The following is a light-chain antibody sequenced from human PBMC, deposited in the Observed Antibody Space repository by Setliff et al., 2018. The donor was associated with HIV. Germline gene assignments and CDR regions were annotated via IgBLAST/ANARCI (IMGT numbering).Light chain of an antibody. CDR3: NSYTSRGTVV. CDR2: EVS. CDR1: SSDVGAYNY. V-gene: IGLV2-14*01. Sequence: QSALAQPASVSGSPGQSITISCTGTSSDVGAYNYVSWYKQHPGKAPKLIIYEVSDRPSGVSNRFSGSKSGNTASLTISGLQAADEADYYCNSYTSRGTVVFGGGTKVTVL. J-gene: IGLJ2*01.